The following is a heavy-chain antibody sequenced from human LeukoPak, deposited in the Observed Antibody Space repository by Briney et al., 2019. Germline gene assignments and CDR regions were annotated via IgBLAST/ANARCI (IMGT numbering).Heavy chain of an antibody. Sequence: GASVKVSCKASGYTFSNYGISWVRQAPGQGLEWMGWISSYNGNTKYAPTFEGRVTMTTDTSTNTAYMELSRLRSEDTAVYFCAAVSGHYTLLDAWGQGALVTVST. J-gene: IGHJ5*02. CDR1: GYTFSNYG. V-gene: IGHV1-18*01. CDR3: AAVSGHYTLLDA. D-gene: IGHD4-11*01. CDR2: ISSYNGNT.